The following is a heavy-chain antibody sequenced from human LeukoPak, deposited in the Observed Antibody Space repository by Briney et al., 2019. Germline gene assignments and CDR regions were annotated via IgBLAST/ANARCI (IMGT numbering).Heavy chain of an antibody. V-gene: IGHV1-8*01. CDR1: GYTFTGYD. D-gene: IGHD5-12*01. Sequence: ASVKVSCKASGYTFTGYDINWVRQATGQGLEWMGWMNPNSGNTGYAQKFQGRVTMTRNTSISTAYMELSSLRSEDTAVYYCARSSPYSGYDFSYWGQGALVTVSS. J-gene: IGHJ4*02. CDR3: ARSSPYSGYDFSY. CDR2: MNPNSGNT.